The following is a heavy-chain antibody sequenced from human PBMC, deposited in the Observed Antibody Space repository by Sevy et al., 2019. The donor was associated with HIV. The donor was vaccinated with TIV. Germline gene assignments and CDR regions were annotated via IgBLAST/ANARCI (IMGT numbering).Heavy chain of an antibody. D-gene: IGHD4-17*01. CDR3: ARDDYGDSGRYYYYGMDV. CDR2: ISSSSSYI. Sequence: GGSLRLSCAASGFTFSSYSMNWVRQAPGKGLEWVSSISSSSSYIYYADSVKGRFTISRDNAKNSLYLQMNSLRAEDTAVYYCARDDYGDSGRYYYYGMDVWGQGTTVTVSS. V-gene: IGHV3-21*01. CDR1: GFTFSSYS. J-gene: IGHJ6*02.